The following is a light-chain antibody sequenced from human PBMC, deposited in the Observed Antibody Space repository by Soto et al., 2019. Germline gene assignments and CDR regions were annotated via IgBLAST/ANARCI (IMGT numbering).Light chain of an antibody. V-gene: IGKV3-20*01. CDR3: QQYDRSPWT. CDR1: QSVSSSY. CDR2: GAS. J-gene: IGKJ1*01. Sequence: EIVLTHSPGTLSLSPGERATLSCRASQSVSSSYLAWHQQKPGQAPRLLIYGASSRATGIPDRFSGSGSGTDFTLTISRLEPEDFAVYYCQQYDRSPWTFGQGTKVEIK.